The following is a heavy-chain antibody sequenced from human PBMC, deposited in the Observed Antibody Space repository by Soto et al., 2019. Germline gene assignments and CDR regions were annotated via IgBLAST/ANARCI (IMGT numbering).Heavy chain of an antibody. D-gene: IGHD3-3*01. Sequence: GGSLRLSCAASGFTFSSYWMHWVRQAPGKGLVWVSRINSDGSSTSYAESVKGRFTISRDNAKNTLYLQMNSLRAEDTAVYYCARVPSFYDFCGGYYTLDAFDVWGQGTMVTVSS. J-gene: IGHJ3*01. V-gene: IGHV3-74*01. CDR3: ARVPSFYDFCGGYYTLDAFDV. CDR2: INSDGSST. CDR1: GFTFSSYW.